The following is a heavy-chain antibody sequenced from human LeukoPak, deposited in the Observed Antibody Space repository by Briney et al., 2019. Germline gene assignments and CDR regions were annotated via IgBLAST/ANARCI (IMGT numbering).Heavy chain of an antibody. D-gene: IGHD6-19*01. Sequence: SGGSLRLSCAASGFTFSSYEMNWVRQAPGKGLEWVSYISDSGSTKYYADSVKGRFTISRDNSKNTLYLQMNSLRPEDTAVYYCAKSIPTIAVAVSTRQWGQGTLVTVSS. J-gene: IGHJ4*02. CDR3: AKSIPTIAVAVSTRQ. V-gene: IGHV3-48*03. CDR2: ISDSGSTK. CDR1: GFTFSSYE.